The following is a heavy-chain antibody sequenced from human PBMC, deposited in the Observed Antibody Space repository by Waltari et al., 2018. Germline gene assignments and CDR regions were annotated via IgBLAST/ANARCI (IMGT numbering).Heavy chain of an antibody. CDR1: GFTFSDRG. J-gene: IGHJ3*01. CDR3: ATTIISPGAFDV. V-gene: IGHV3-30*03. Sequence: QVQLVASGGGVVQSGGSLRLSCAASGFTFSDRGMPWVRQAPGKGREWVVFISYEASDKVFGVSVKGRFTISRDNAKNTVSLLMNSLKSEDTAVYYCATTIISPGAFDVWGQGTMVSVSS. CDR2: ISYEASDK. D-gene: IGHD1-1*01.